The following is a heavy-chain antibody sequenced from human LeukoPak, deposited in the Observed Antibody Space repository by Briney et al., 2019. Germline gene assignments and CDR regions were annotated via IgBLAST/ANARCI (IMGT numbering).Heavy chain of an antibody. V-gene: IGHV4-59*02. CDR2: VYQTGHT. Sequence: SSETLSLTCSVSGDSVSGYYWSWIRQPPGKGLEWIGYVYQTGHTHYSPSLKSRVTVSLDTSRNKVSLRVSSVTAADTAVYYCARHRFAHLFDSWGQGILVVVSS. CDR1: GDSVSGYY. CDR3: ARHRFAHLFDS. J-gene: IGHJ4*02. D-gene: IGHD3-16*01.